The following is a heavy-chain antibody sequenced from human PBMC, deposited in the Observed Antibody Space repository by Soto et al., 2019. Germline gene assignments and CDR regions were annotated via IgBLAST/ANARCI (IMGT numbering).Heavy chain of an antibody. CDR1: GLHFDDFA. CDR3: AKGRYDFWSPYYFDS. D-gene: IGHD3-3*01. Sequence: PVGSLRLSCVGTGLHFDDFAMHWVRQAPGKGLEWVSGITWNSRVLAYADSVKGRFTISRDNARNSLYLQMDSLRDEDTALYYCAKGRYDFWSPYYFDSWGQGTLVTVSS. CDR2: ITWNSRVL. V-gene: IGHV3-9*01. J-gene: IGHJ4*02.